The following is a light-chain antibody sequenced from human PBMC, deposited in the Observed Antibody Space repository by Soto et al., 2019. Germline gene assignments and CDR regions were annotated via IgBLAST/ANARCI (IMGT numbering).Light chain of an antibody. CDR2: YAS. CDR3: QQYDKWPHT. J-gene: IGKJ2*01. Sequence: EMVMTQSPATLSVSPGERATLSCRASQNLSRNLAWYQQQPGQAPRLLIFYASTRATGIPARFSGSGSGTDFPLTISSLQSEDFAVYYCQQYDKWPHTFGQGTKVDIK. V-gene: IGKV3-15*01. CDR1: QNLSRN.